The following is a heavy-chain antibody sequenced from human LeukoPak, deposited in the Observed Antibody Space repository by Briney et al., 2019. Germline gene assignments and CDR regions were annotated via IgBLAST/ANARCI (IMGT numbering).Heavy chain of an antibody. V-gene: IGHV3-48*03. CDR1: GFTFSSYE. Sequence: GGSLRLSCAASGFTFSSYEMNWVRQAPGKGLEWLSYISSNGDTIHYADSVKGRFTIFRDNAKDSLYLQMNSLRAEDTAVYYCARGLYYYDSPSDAFDIWGQGTMVTVSS. CDR3: ARGLYYYDSPSDAFDI. D-gene: IGHD3-22*01. CDR2: ISSNGDTI. J-gene: IGHJ3*02.